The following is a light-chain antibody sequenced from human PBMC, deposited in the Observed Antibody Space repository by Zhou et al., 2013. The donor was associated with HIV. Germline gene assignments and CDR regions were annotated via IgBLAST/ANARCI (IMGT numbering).Light chain of an antibody. J-gene: IGKJ5*01. V-gene: IGKV1-39*01. CDR3: QQSSSTPPT. Sequence: DIQMTQSPSSLSASIGDRVSITCRSSQSITTYLNWYQHKPGKAPKLLIYGSSNLQSGVPSRFSGSGSGTEFTLSINNLQPEDFATYYCQQSSSTPPTFGQGTRLDIK. CDR1: QSITTY. CDR2: GSS.